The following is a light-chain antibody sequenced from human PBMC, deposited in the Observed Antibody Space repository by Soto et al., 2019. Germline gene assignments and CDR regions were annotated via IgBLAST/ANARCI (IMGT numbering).Light chain of an antibody. CDR3: PQFGSSPLT. CDR2: GAS. CDR1: QSVRSSY. V-gene: IGKV3-20*01. Sequence: EILLTQSAGTLSLSPGERATLSCMASQSVRSSYLAWYQQKPGQAPRLLIYGASSRATGIPDRFSGSGSGTDFTLTITRLEPEDFAVYYCPQFGSSPLTFGGGTKVDIK. J-gene: IGKJ4*01.